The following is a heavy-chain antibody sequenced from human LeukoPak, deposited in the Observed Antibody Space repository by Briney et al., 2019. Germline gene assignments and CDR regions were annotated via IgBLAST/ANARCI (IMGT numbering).Heavy chain of an antibody. Sequence: PGGSLRLSCEASGFTLINYAMNWVRQAPEKGLEWVSTVSGTGTTTYYADSVKGRFTVSRDNSKNTVFLQMDSLRAEDTAVYYCATRRSGNYFATFDYWGQGILVTVSS. V-gene: IGHV3-23*01. D-gene: IGHD3-22*01. CDR1: GFTLINYA. CDR2: VSGTGTTT. J-gene: IGHJ4*02. CDR3: ATRRSGNYFATFDY.